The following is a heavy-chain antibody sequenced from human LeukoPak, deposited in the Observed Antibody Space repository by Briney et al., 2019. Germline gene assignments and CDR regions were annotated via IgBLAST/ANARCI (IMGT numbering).Heavy chain of an antibody. Sequence: ASVTVSCKVSGYTLTELSMHWVRQAPGKGLEWMGGFDPEDETIYAQKFQGRVTMTEDTSTDTAYMELSSLRSEDTAVYYCATDLEYVKFGELLRTWGQGTLVTVSS. D-gene: IGHD3-10*01. CDR2: FDPEDET. V-gene: IGHV1-24*01. J-gene: IGHJ4*02. CDR3: ATDLEYVKFGELLRT. CDR1: GYTLTELS.